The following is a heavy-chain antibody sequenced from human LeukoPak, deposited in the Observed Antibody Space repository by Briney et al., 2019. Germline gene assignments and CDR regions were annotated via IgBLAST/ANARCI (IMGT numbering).Heavy chain of an antibody. Sequence: GGSLRLSCAASGFTFSSYGMSWVRQAPGKGLEWVSVIYNGGSTYYADSVKGRFTISRDNSKNTLYLQMNSLRAEDTAVYYCARGGGLYYFDYWGQGTLVTVSS. J-gene: IGHJ4*02. CDR2: IYNGGST. D-gene: IGHD3-16*01. CDR1: GFTFSSYG. V-gene: IGHV3-53*01. CDR3: ARGGGLYYFDY.